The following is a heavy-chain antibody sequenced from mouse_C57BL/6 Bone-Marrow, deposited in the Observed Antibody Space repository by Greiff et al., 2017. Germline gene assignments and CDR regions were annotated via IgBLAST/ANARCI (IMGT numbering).Heavy chain of an antibody. V-gene: IGHV6-6*01. CDR2: IRNKANNHAT. Sequence: EVKLQESGGGLVQPGGSMKLSCAASGFTFSDAWMDWVRQSPEKGLEWVAEIRNKANNHATYYAESVKGRFTISRDDSKSSVYLQMNSLRAEDTGIYYCTRGYGSRGTYAMDYWGQGTSVTVSS. CDR3: TRGYGSRGTYAMDY. CDR1: GFTFSDAW. D-gene: IGHD1-1*01. J-gene: IGHJ4*01.